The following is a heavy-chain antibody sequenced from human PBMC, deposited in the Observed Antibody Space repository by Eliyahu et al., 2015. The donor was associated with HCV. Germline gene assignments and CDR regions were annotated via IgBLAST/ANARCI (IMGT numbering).Heavy chain of an antibody. D-gene: IGHD6-13*01. V-gene: IGHV2-5*02. CDR1: GFSLITRGVG. CDR3: AHRRAFSSSWNWGAFDY. CDR2: IYWDNDK. J-gene: IGHJ4*02. Sequence: QITLKESGPTLVKPTQTLTLTCTFSGFSLITRGVGVGWIRQPPGKALEWLALIYWDNDKRYNPYLKSRLTVNKDTSKNQVVLTLTNMDPEDTATYYCAHRRAFSSSWNWGAFDYWGPGALVTVTS.